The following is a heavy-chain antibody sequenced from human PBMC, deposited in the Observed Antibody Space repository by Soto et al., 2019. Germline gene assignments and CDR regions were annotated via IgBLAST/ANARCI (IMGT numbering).Heavy chain of an antibody. CDR2: IYYSGST. D-gene: IGHD6-13*01. CDR3: ARRIAAAGTNWFDP. CDR1: GGSISSYY. V-gene: IGHV4-59*01. Sequence: QVQLQESGPGLVKPSETLSLTCTVSGGSISSYYWSWIQQPPGKGLEWIGYIYYSGSTNYNPSLKSRVTISVDTSKNQFSLKLSSVTAADTAVYYCARRIAAAGTNWFDPWGQGTLVTVSS. J-gene: IGHJ5*02.